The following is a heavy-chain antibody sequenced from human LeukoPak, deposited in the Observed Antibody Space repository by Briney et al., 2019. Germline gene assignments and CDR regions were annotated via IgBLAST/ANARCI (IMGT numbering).Heavy chain of an antibody. CDR1: GGSISSYY. J-gene: IGHJ6*02. Sequence: PSETLSLTCTVSGGSISSYYWSWIRQPPGKGLEWIGYIYYSGSTNYNPSLKSRVTISVDTSKNQFSLKLSSVTAADTAVYYCARELSLSVLRVGYYYHGMDVWGQGTTVTVSS. D-gene: IGHD2-15*01. CDR2: IYYSGST. CDR3: ARELSLSVLRVGYYYHGMDV. V-gene: IGHV4-59*12.